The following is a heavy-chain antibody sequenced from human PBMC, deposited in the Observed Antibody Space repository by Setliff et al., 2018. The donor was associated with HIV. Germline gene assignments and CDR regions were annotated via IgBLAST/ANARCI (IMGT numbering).Heavy chain of an antibody. CDR3: ARPHSGRGGGAWFDP. CDR1: GGSIASGHYY. V-gene: IGHV4-39*01. CDR2: ILNGVNT. J-gene: IGHJ5*02. Sequence: SETLSLTCTVSGGSIASGHYYWAWIRQPPGKGLEWIGNILNGVNTYYNPSLKSRVTISVDMSKNQFSLKLSSVTAADTAVYHCARPHSGRGGGAWFDPWGQGTLVTVSS. D-gene: IGHD6-19*01.